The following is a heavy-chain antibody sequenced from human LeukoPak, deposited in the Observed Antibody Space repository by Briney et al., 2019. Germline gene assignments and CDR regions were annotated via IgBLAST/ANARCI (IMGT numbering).Heavy chain of an antibody. CDR3: ARDKGPYWYFDL. V-gene: IGHV4-59*01. J-gene: IGHJ2*01. Sequence: KASETLSLTCAVSAGSISSYYWNWIRQPPGKGLEWIGNIYNSGSTDYNPSLKSRVTISVNLSKKLISLKLTSVTAADTALYYCARDKGPYWYFDLWGHGTLVTVSS. CDR1: AGSISSYY. CDR2: IYNSGST.